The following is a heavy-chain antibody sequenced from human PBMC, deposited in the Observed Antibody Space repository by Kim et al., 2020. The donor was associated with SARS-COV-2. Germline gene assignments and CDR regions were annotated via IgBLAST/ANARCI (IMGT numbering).Heavy chain of an antibody. CDR2: ISYDGSNK. J-gene: IGHJ4*02. CDR1: GFTFSSYA. V-gene: IGHV3-30*04. D-gene: IGHD1-26*01. Sequence: GGSLRLSCAASGFTFSSYAMHWVRQAPGKGLEWVAVISYDGSNKYYADSVKGRFTISRDNSKNTLYLQMNSLRAEDTAVYYCARDWETPYYFDYWGQGTLVTVSS. CDR3: ARDWETPYYFDY.